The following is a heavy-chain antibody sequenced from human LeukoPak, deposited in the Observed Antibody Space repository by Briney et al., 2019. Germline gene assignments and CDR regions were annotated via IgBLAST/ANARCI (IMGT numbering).Heavy chain of an antibody. CDR2: IYSRGRT. J-gene: IGHJ4*02. CDR3: ARGSNGRFGY. D-gene: IGHD3-3*01. CDR1: GFSFSDEY. Sequence: GGALRLSCAASGFSFSDEYMSWIRQAPGKGLEWVSVIYSRGRTYYADSVKGRFTISRDNSKNTLYLQMNSLRAEDTAVYYCARGSNGRFGYWGQGTLVTVSS. V-gene: IGHV3-53*01.